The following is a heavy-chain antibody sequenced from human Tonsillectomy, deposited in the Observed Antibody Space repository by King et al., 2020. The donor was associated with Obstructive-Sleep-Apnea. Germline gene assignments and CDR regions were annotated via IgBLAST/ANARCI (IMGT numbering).Heavy chain of an antibody. CDR2: ISPNSRSK. V-gene: IGHV1-2*02. Sequence: VQLVESGAEVKKPGASVKVSCKASGYTFTGYYIHWVRRAPGQGLEWMGRISPNSRSKTYEQKFQDRVTMTRGTSISTAYMDLSRLRSDDTAIYYCARAMSAYDSTSPAYWGQGTLVTVSS. J-gene: IGHJ4*02. CDR1: GYTFTGYY. CDR3: ARAMSAYDSTSPAY. D-gene: IGHD3-10*01.